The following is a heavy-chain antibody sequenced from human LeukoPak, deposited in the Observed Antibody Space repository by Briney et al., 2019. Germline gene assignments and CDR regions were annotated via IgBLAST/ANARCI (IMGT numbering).Heavy chain of an antibody. Sequence: GASVKVSCKASGGTFSSYAISWVRQAPGQGLEWMGGIIPIFGTANYAQKFQGRVTITADESTSTAYMELSSLRSEDTAVYYCAGTLGNWYFDLWGRGTLVTVSS. V-gene: IGHV1-69*13. J-gene: IGHJ2*01. CDR3: AGTLGNWYFDL. D-gene: IGHD1-1*01. CDR1: GGTFSSYA. CDR2: IIPIFGTA.